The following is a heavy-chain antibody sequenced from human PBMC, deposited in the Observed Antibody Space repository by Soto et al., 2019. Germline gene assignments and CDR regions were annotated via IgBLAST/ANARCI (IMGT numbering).Heavy chain of an antibody. Sequence: PGGSLRLSCAASGFTLTIYGMNWVRQAPGQGLEWVAVISYDGSNKYYADSVKGRFTISRDISKNTLYLQMNSLRAEDTAVYYCAKETXSRRPYYDNTGYYYFDSWGQGTLVTVSS. CDR3: AKETXSRRPYYDNTGYYYFDS. CDR1: GFTLTIYG. CDR2: ISYDGSNK. D-gene: IGHD3-22*01. J-gene: IGHJ4*02. V-gene: IGHV3-30*18.